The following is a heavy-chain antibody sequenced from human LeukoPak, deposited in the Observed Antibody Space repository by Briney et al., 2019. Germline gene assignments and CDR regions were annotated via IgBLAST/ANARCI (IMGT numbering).Heavy chain of an antibody. Sequence: PGGSLRLSCEASGFSFSGYAMSWVRQAPGKGLDWVSGVSDSGVNTYYADSVKGRFTISRDNSKYTLFLQMNSLGAEDTAIYYCAREMFDPWGQGTLVTVSS. CDR2: VSDSGVNT. V-gene: IGHV3-23*01. CDR3: AREMFDP. CDR1: GFSFSGYA. J-gene: IGHJ5*02.